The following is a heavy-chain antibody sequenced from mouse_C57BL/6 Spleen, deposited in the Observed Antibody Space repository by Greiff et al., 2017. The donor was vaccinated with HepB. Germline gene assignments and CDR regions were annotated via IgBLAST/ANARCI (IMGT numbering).Heavy chain of an antibody. CDR2: IRNKANGYTT. CDR3: ASTYDGYHLSMDY. V-gene: IGHV7-3*01. Sequence: EVQLVESGGGLVQPGGSLSLSCAASGFTFTDYYMSWVRQPPGKALEWLGFIRNKANGYTTEYSASVKGRFTISRDNSQSILYLQMNALRAEDSATYYCASTYDGYHLSMDYWGQGTSVTVSS. J-gene: IGHJ4*01. D-gene: IGHD2-3*01. CDR1: GFTFTDYY.